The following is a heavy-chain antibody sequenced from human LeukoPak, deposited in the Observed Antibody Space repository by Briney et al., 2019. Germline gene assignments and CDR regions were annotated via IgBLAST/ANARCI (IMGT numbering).Heavy chain of an antibody. Sequence: GGSLRLSCAASGFTFRSYEMNWVRQAPGKGLEWVSYITSSGSTIYYADSVKGRFTISRDNAKNSLYLQMNSLRAEDTAVYYCARHAIYSGGYSYWFDPWGLGTLVTVSS. CDR3: ARHAIYSGGYSYWFDP. CDR1: GFTFRSYE. V-gene: IGHV3-48*03. J-gene: IGHJ5*02. D-gene: IGHD1-26*01. CDR2: ITSSGSTI.